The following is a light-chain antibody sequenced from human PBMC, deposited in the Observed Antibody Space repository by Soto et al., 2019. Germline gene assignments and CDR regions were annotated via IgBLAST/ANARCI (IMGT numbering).Light chain of an antibody. CDR2: GNS. V-gene: IGLV1-40*01. CDR3: QSYDSSLSDV. J-gene: IGLJ1*01. CDR1: SSNIGAGYD. Sequence: QSVLTQPPSESGAPGRRVTISCTGSSSNIGAGYDVHWYQQLPGTDPKLLIYGNSNRPSGVPDRFSGSKSGTSASLAITGLQAEDEADYYCQSYDSSLSDVFGTGTKLTVL.